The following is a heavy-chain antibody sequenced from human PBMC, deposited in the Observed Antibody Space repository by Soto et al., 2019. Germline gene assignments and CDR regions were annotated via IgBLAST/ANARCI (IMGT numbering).Heavy chain of an antibody. Sequence: GGSLRLSCTASGFTFGDYAMSWFRQAPGKGLEWVGFIRSKAYGGTTEYAASVKGRFTISRDDSKSIAYLQMNSLKTEDTAVYYCTRDPFITMVRGLGPHVDYWGQGTLVTVSS. D-gene: IGHD3-10*01. V-gene: IGHV3-49*03. CDR3: TRDPFITMVRGLGPHVDY. CDR1: GFTFGDYA. CDR2: IRSKAYGGTT. J-gene: IGHJ4*02.